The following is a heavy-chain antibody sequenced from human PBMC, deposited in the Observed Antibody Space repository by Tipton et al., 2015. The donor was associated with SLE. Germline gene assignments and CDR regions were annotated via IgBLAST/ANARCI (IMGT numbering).Heavy chain of an antibody. D-gene: IGHD1-26*01. V-gene: IGHV3-23*01. Sequence: SLRLSCAASGFTFSNSGMTWVRQAPGKGLEWVSVISGSGDNTYYADSVRGRFTVSRGNSKNTLYLQINSLRADDTAVYYCARGFLELDYWGQGTLVTVS. CDR1: GFTFSNSG. J-gene: IGHJ4*02. CDR2: ISGSGDNT. CDR3: ARGFLELDY.